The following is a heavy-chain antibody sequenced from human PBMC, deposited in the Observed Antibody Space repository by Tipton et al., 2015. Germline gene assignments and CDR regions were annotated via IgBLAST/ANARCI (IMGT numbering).Heavy chain of an antibody. CDR2: LYFSGST. Sequence: TLSLTCTVSGGSISSSSYYWAWIRQPPGKGLEWIGSLYFSGSTYYNPSLKSRVTISIDRFKNQFSLKLTSVTAADTAVYYCACQDIVLMVYGFDYWGQGTLVTVSS. V-gene: IGHV4-39*01. D-gene: IGHD2-8*01. CDR1: GGSISSSSYY. CDR3: ACQDIVLMVYGFDY. J-gene: IGHJ4*02.